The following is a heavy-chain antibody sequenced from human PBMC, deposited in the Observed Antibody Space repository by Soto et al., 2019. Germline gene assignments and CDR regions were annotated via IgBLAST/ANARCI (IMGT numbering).Heavy chain of an antibody. CDR2: IYYSGST. CDR3: ARSDYGDYGWYFDL. Sequence: PSETLSLTCTVSGGSISSSSYYWGWIRQPPGKGLEWIGSIYYSGSTYYNPSLKSRVTISVDTSKNQFSLKLSSVTAADTAVYCCARSDYGDYGWYFDLWGRGTLVTVSS. V-gene: IGHV4-39*01. J-gene: IGHJ2*01. D-gene: IGHD4-17*01. CDR1: GGSISSSSYY.